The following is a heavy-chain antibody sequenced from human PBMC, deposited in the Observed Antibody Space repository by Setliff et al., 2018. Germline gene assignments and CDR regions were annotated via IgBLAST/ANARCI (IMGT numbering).Heavy chain of an antibody. J-gene: IGHJ6*02. CDR3: ARDRDSSGGTCHIYYHHGMDV. V-gene: IGHV1-2*06. CDR2: INPSSGGT. Sequence: ASVKVSCKASGYTFTGYYMHWVRQAPGQGLEWMGRINPSSGGTNYAQKFQGRVTMTRDTSISTAYMELSRLRSDDTAVYYCARDRDSSGGTCHIYYHHGMDVWGQGTTVTVSS. CDR1: GYTFTGYY. D-gene: IGHD3-22*01.